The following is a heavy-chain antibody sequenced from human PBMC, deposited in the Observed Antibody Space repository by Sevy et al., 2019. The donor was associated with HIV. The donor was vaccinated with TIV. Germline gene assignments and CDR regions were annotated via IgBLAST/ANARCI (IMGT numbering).Heavy chain of an antibody. V-gene: IGHV3-74*01. CDR3: ATGYYGSGSYYTNYYYGMDV. D-gene: IGHD3-10*01. CDR1: GFTFSSYW. J-gene: IGHJ6*02. CDR2: INSDGSST. Sequence: GGSLRLSCAASGFTFSSYWMHWVRQAPGKGLVWVSRINSDGSSTSYADSVKGRFTISRDNAKNTLYLQMNSLRAEDTAVYYCATGYYGSGSYYTNYYYGMDVWGQGTTVTVSS.